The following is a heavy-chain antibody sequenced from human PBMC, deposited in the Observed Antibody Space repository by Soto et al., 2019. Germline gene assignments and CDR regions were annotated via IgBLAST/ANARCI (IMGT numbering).Heavy chain of an antibody. CDR3: ARGYGSSSWPGGDDY. D-gene: IGHD6-13*01. Sequence: QVQLVESGGGLVKPGGSLRLSCAASGFTFSDYYMSWIRQAPGKGLEWVSYISSSTGYTNYADSVKGRFTISRDNAKNSLYLQMNRLSAEDRAVYYCARGYGSSSWPGGDDYWGQGTLVTVSS. CDR1: GFTFSDYY. V-gene: IGHV3-11*05. J-gene: IGHJ4*02. CDR2: ISSSTGYT.